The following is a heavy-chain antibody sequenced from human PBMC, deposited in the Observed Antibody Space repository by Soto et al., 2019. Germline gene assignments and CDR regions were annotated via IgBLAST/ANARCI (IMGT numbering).Heavy chain of an antibody. V-gene: IGHV4-31*03. J-gene: IGHJ6*02. Sequence: PSETLSLTCTVSGGSISSGGYYWSWIRQHPGKGLEWIGYIYYSGSTYYNPSLKSRVTISVDTSKNQFSLKLSSVTAADTAVYYCARRSMGGVPAAMSLYYYGMDVWGQGTTVTVSS. D-gene: IGHD2-2*01. CDR3: ARRSMGGVPAAMSLYYYGMDV. CDR1: GGSISSGGYY. CDR2: IYYSGST.